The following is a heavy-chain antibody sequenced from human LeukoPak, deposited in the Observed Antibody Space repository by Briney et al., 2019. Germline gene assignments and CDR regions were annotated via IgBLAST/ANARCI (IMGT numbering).Heavy chain of an antibody. Sequence: PGGSLRLSCAASGFTFSSYGMHWVRQAPGKGLEGVAFIRFDGSNKYYADSVKGRFTISRDNSKKTLYLQMNSLRGEDTAVYYCAKDEKLGIDYYYYYMDVWGKGTTVTVSS. V-gene: IGHV3-30*02. CDR2: IRFDGSNK. D-gene: IGHD7-27*01. CDR1: GFTFSSYG. CDR3: AKDEKLGIDYYYYYMDV. J-gene: IGHJ6*03.